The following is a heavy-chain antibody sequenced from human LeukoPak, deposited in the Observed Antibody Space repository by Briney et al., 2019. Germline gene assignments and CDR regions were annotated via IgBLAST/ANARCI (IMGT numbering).Heavy chain of an antibody. J-gene: IGHJ4*02. D-gene: IGHD3-9*01. CDR1: GFTFSNAW. V-gene: IGHV3-15*01. CDR3: TTDPITYYDILTGYYLFDY. CDR2: IKSKTDGGTT. Sequence: GGSLRLSCAASGFTFSNAWMSWVRQAPRKGLEWVGRIKSKTDGGTTDYAAPVKGRFTISRDDSKNTLYLQMNSLKTEDTAVYYCTTDPITYYDILTGYYLFDYWGQGTLVTVSS.